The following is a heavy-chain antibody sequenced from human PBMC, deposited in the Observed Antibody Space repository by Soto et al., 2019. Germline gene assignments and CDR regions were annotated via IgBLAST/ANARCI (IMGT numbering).Heavy chain of an antibody. J-gene: IGHJ6*02. D-gene: IGHD2-8*01. Sequence: PGGSLRLSXVASGFTFSSYAMSWVRQAPGKGLEWVSAISGSGGSTYYADSVKGRFTISRDNSKNTLYLQMNSLRAEDTAVYYCAKRGGLISYGMDVWGQGTTVTVSS. CDR1: GFTFSSYA. V-gene: IGHV3-23*01. CDR3: AKRGGLISYGMDV. CDR2: ISGSGGST.